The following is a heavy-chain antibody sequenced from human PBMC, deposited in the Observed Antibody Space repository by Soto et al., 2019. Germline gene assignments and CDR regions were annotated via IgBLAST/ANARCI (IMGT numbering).Heavy chain of an antibody. V-gene: IGHV1-58*01. CDR1: GFTFTSSA. CDR3: AAPEETIYYGMDV. Sequence: ASVKVSCKASGFTFTSSAVQWVRQARGQRLEWIGWIVVGSGNTNYAQKFQERVTITRDMSTSTAYMELSSLRSEDTAVYYCAAPEETIYYGMDVWGQGTTVTVS. CDR2: IVVGSGNT. J-gene: IGHJ6*02.